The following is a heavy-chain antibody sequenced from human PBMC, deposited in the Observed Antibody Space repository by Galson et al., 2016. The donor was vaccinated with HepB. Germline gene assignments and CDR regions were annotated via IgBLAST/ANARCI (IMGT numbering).Heavy chain of an antibody. J-gene: IGHJ4*02. D-gene: IGHD1-14*01. CDR2: VYDSGST. CDR3: ARGARPLGPVNHRRGHLDY. CDR1: GGSISRYY. V-gene: IGHV4-59*01. Sequence: ETLSLTCTVSGGSISRYYWSWIRQPPGKGLEWIGYVYDSGSTEYNPSLKSRVTISVDTSKTQFSLKLGSVTAADTAVYYCARGARPLGPVNHRRGHLDYWGQGTLVTVSA.